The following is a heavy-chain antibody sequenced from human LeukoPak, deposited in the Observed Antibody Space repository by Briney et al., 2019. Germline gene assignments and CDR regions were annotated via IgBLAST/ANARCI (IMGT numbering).Heavy chain of an antibody. V-gene: IGHV5-51*01. D-gene: IGHD2-15*01. CDR1: RYNFADNW. Sequence: KAGESLKISCKGSRYNFADNWIGWVRQMPGKGLEWMGIIYPGDSDTRYSPSFQGQVTFSADKSISTAYLQWSSLKASDTAMYYCTRIRGAVVAATPLWFDPWGQGTLVTVSS. CDR3: TRIRGAVVAATPLWFDP. CDR2: IYPGDSDT. J-gene: IGHJ5*02.